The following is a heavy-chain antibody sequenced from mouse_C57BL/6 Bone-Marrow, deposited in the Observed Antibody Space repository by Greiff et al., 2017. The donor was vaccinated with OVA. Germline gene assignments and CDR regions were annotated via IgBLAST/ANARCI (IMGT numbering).Heavy chain of an antibody. V-gene: IGHV1-55*01. CDR3: AEICYGYDY. D-gene: IGHD2-2*01. Sequence: QVQLQQPGAELVKPGASVKMSCKASGYTFTSYWITWVKQRPGQGLEWIGDIYPGSGSTNYNAKFKSKATLTVDTSSSTAYMQLRSLTSEDSAVYDCAEICYGYDYGGRGTTLTVSS. CDR1: GYTFTSYW. J-gene: IGHJ2*01. CDR2: IYPGSGST.